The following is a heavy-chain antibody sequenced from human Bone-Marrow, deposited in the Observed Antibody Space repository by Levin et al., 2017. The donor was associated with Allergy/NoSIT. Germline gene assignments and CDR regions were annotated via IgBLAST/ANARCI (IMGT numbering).Heavy chain of an antibody. Sequence: LSLTCAASGFTFSSYSMNWVRQTPGKGLEWVSSISSSSSYIYYADSVKGRFIISRDNAKNSLYLQMNSLRAEDTAVYYCASTTVRWHFDYWGQGTLVTVSS. CDR3: ASTTVRWHFDY. D-gene: IGHD4-17*01. J-gene: IGHJ4*02. CDR1: GFTFSSYS. CDR2: ISSSSSYI. V-gene: IGHV3-21*01.